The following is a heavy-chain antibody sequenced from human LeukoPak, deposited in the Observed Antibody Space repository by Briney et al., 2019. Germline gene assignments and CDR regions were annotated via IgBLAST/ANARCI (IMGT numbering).Heavy chain of an antibody. CDR3: ATSMGVWGSYRPDAFDI. CDR2: FDPEDGET. Sequence: GASVKVSCKVSGYTLTELSMHWVRQAPGKGLEWMGGFDPEDGETIYAQKFQGRVTMTEDTSTDTAYMELSSLRSEDTAVYYRATSMGVWGSYRPDAFDIWGQGTMVTVSS. J-gene: IGHJ3*02. D-gene: IGHD3-16*02. V-gene: IGHV1-24*01. CDR1: GYTLTELS.